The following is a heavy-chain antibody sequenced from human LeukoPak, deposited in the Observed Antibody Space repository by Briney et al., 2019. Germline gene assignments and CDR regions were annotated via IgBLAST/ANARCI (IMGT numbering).Heavy chain of an antibody. J-gene: IGHJ4*02. CDR1: GFTFSNAW. V-gene: IGHV4-34*01. D-gene: IGHD3-9*01. CDR3: ARGNYDILTGYHKGGYFDY. CDR2: INHSGST. Sequence: PGGSLRLSCAASGFTFSNAWMSWVRQAPGKGLEWIGEINHSGSTNYNPSLKSRVTISVDTSKNQFSLKLSSVTAADTAVYYCARGNYDILTGYHKGGYFDYWGQGTLVTVSS.